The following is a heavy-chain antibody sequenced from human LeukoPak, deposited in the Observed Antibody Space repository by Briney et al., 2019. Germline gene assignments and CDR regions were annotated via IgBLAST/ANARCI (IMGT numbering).Heavy chain of an antibody. V-gene: IGHV4-59*01. J-gene: IGHJ4*02. CDR3: AREPYGSGTFDY. CDR1: GGSIGTYY. D-gene: IGHD3-10*01. Sequence: SETLSLTCTVSGGSIGTYYWSWIRPPPGKGLEWIGCIYYSGSTNYNPSLKSRVTISVDTSKNQFSLKLSSVTAADTAEYYCAREPYGSGTFDYWGQGTLVTVSA. CDR2: IYYSGST.